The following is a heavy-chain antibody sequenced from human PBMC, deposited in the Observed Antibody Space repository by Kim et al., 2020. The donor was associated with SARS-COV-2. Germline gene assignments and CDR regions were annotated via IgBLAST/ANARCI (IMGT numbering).Heavy chain of an antibody. J-gene: IGHJ5*02. CDR2: ISSSSSTI. CDR3: ARDWSRSGGWFDP. Sequence: GGSLRLSCAASGFTFSSYSMNWVRQAPGKGLEWVSYISSSSSTIYYADSVKGRFTISRDNAKNSLYLQMNSLRAEDTAVYYCARDWSRSGGWFDPWGQGTLVTVSS. D-gene: IGHD1-26*01. V-gene: IGHV3-48*04. CDR1: GFTFSSYS.